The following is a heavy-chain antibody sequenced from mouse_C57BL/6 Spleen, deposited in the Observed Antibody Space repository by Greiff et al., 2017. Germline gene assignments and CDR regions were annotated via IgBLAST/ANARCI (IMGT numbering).Heavy chain of an antibody. Sequence: QVQLQQPGAELVKPGASVKLSCKASGYTFTSYWMHWVKQRPGRGLEWIGRIDPTSGGTKYNEKFKSKATLTVDKPSSPAYMQLSSLTSEDSAVYYCARFPYYYGSRNDFGCWGQGATLAVAT. J-gene: IGHJ2*01. V-gene: IGHV1-72*01. CDR1: GYTFTSYW. D-gene: IGHD1-1*01. CDR3: ARFPYYYGSRNDFGC. CDR2: IDPTSGGT.